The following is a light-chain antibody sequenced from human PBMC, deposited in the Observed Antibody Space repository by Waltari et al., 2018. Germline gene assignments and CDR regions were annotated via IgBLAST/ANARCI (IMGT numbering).Light chain of an antibody. V-gene: IGLV6-57*02. J-gene: IGLJ2*01. CDR2: EDN. CDR1: SGSMDSTN. CDR3: QSYDTNNEAVV. Sequence: NFMLTQPPSASASPGNTVTIPCTGSSGSMDSTNVPPSQQRPGSAPTTVIYEDNQRPSGVPDRFSGSIDSYSTSPSLTISGLKTEDEADYYCQSYDTNNEAVVFGGGTTLTVL.